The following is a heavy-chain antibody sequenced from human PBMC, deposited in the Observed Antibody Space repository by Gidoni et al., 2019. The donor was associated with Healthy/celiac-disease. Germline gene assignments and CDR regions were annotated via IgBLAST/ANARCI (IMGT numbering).Heavy chain of an antibody. CDR1: GGSISSSSYY. CDR3: ASLQVEMATIGLVDY. Sequence: QLQLQESGPGLVKPSETLSLTCTVSGGSISSSSYYWGWIRQPPGKGLEWIGSIYYSGSTYYNPPLKSRVTISVDTSKNQFSLKLSSVTAADTAVYYCASLQVEMATIGLVDYWGQGTLVTVSS. V-gene: IGHV4-39*01. J-gene: IGHJ4*02. D-gene: IGHD5-12*01. CDR2: IYYSGST.